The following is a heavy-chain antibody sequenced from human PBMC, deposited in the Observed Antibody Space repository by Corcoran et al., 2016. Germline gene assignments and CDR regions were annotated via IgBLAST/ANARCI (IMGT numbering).Heavy chain of an antibody. V-gene: IGHV1-2*02. D-gene: IGHD3-10*01. CDR2: INPNSGGT. CDR1: GYTFTGYY. CDR3: GRDLSYYGSGSYYFDY. J-gene: IGHJ4*02. Sequence: QVQLVQSGAEVKKPGASVKVSCKASGYTFTGYYMHWVRQAPGQGLEWMGWINPNSGGTNYAQKFQGRVTMTRDTSISTAYMELSRLRSDDTAVYYGGRDLSYYGSGSYYFDYWGQGTLVTVSS.